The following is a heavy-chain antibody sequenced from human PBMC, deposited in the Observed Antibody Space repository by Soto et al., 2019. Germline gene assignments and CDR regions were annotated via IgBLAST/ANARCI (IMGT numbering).Heavy chain of an antibody. D-gene: IGHD3-10*01. J-gene: IGHJ5*02. Sequence: PGGSLRLSCAASGFTFSSYSMNWVRQAPGKGLEWVSSISSSSSYIYYADSVKGRFTISRDNAKNSLYLQMNSLRAEDTAVYYCAREFGRSHWFDPWGQGTLVTVSS. CDR3: AREFGRSHWFDP. CDR2: ISSSSSYI. CDR1: GFTFSSYS. V-gene: IGHV3-21*01.